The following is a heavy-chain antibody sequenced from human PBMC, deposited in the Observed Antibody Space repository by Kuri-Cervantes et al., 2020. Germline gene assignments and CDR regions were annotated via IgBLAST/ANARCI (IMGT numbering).Heavy chain of an antibody. V-gene: IGHV3-33*01. D-gene: IGHD3-3*01. J-gene: IGHJ4*02. Sequence: GGSLRLSCAASGFTFSSYGMHWVRQAPGKGLEWVAVIWYDGSNKYYADSVKGRFTISRDNSKNSLYLQMNSLRAEDTAVYYCARDRPPYYDFWSGYSPFDYWGQGTLVTVSS. CDR3: ARDRPPYYDFWSGYSPFDY. CDR1: GFTFSSYG. CDR2: IWYDGSNK.